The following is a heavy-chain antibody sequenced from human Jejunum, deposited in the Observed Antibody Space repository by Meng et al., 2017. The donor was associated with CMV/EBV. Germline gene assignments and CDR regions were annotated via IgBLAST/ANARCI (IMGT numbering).Heavy chain of an antibody. J-gene: IGHJ4*03. CDR3: AREMPMTCYFDQ. D-gene: IGHD3-22*01. V-gene: IGHV1-46*01. Sequence: QGQRVQSGAEVKKPVVSLKLSCETSGFTFTTFFMHWLRQAPGQGLQWMGLFNPNGDVTTYSPRFQGRINLTGDTSTSTLYMELSSLTSDDTAVYYCAREMPMTCYFDQWGQGTLVTVSS. CDR1: GFTFTTFF. CDR2: FNPNGDVT.